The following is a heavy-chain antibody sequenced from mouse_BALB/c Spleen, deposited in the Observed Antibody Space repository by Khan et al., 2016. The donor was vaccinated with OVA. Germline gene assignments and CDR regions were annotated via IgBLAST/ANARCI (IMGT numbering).Heavy chain of an antibody. D-gene: IGHD4-1*01. CDR2: INSGGYYT. V-gene: IGHV5-6*01. J-gene: IGHJ3*01. Sequence: EVQGVESGGDLMKPGGSLKLSCAASGFTFSTYGMSWVRQTPDQSLEWVATINSGGYYTYYPDSVQGRFTVSRNNARNTLYLQMSSLKSEDTAMYYCASHLTGSFAYWGQGTLVTVSA. CDR1: GFTFSTYG. CDR3: ASHLTGSFAY.